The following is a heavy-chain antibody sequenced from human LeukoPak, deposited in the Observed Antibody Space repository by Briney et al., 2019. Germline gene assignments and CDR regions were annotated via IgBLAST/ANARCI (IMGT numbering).Heavy chain of an antibody. CDR1: GFTFSSYS. CDR2: ISSSSSYI. J-gene: IGHJ4*02. V-gene: IGHV3-21*01. Sequence: GGSLRLSCAASGFTFSSYSMNWVRQAPGKGLEWVSSISSSSSYIYYADSVKGRFTISRDNAKNSLYLQMNSLRAEDTAVYYCARDWRYYYDSSGYYWGYYFDYWGQGTLVTVSS. D-gene: IGHD3-22*01. CDR3: ARDWRYYYDSSGYYWGYYFDY.